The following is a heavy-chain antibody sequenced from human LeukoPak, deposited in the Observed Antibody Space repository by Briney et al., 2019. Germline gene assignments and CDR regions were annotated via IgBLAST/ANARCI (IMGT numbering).Heavy chain of an antibody. V-gene: IGHV7-4-1*02. Sequence: ASVKVSYKASGYTFTSYAMNWVRQAPGQGLEWMGWINTNTGNPTYAQGFTGRFVFSLDTSVSTAYLQISSLRAEDTAVYYCAMNGITIFGVVTLDYWGQGTLVTVSS. CDR2: INTNTGNP. CDR3: AMNGITIFGVVTLDY. D-gene: IGHD3-3*01. J-gene: IGHJ4*02. CDR1: GYTFTSYA.